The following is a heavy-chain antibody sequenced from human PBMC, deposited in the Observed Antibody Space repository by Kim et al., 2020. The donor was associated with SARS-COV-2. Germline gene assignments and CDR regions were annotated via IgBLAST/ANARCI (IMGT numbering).Heavy chain of an antibody. D-gene: IGHD3-10*01. CDR1: GYSFTSYW. Sequence: GESLKISCKGSGYSFTSYWISWVRQMPGKGLEWMGRIDPSDSYTNYSPSFQGHVTISADKSISTAYLQWSSLKASDTAMYYCALNYYGSGSYYIDPDYWGQGTLVTVSS. CDR2: IDPSDSYT. J-gene: IGHJ4*02. V-gene: IGHV5-10-1*01. CDR3: ALNYYGSGSYYIDPDY.